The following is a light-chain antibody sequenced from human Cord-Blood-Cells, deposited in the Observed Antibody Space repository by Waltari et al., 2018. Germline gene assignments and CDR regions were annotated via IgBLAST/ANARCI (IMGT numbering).Light chain of an antibody. Sequence: DIQMTQSPSSLSASVGDRVTITCQASQDLSNYLNWYQQKPGKFPKLLIYDASNWETGVPSRFRGSGYGTDFNFTISSLQPEDIATYYCQQYDNLPLTFGGGTKVEIK. CDR3: QQYDNLPLT. J-gene: IGKJ4*01. CDR1: QDLSNY. CDR2: DAS. V-gene: IGKV1-33*01.